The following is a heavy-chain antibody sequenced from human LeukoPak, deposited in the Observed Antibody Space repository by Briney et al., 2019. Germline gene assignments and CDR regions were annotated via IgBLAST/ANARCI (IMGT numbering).Heavy chain of an antibody. CDR1: GYTFTSYG. Sequence: WASVKVSCKASGYTFTSYGISWVRQAPGQGLEWMGWISAYNGNANYAQKFQGRVTITTDESTSTAYMELSSLRSEDTAVYYCARGGAYGGNSVGLFDYWGQGTLVTVSS. V-gene: IGHV1-18*01. D-gene: IGHD4-23*01. CDR3: ARGGAYGGNSVGLFDY. J-gene: IGHJ4*02. CDR2: ISAYNGNA.